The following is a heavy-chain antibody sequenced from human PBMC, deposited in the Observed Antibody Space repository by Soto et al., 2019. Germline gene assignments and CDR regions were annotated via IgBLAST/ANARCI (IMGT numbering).Heavy chain of an antibody. D-gene: IGHD4-17*01. CDR3: ASSYDYGDSNWFDP. CDR1: GGSISSSSYY. CDR2: IYYSGST. Sequence: SETLSLTCTVSGGSISSSSYYWGWIRQPPGKGLEWIGTIYYSGSTNYNPSLKSRVTISVDTSKNQFSLKLSSVTAADTAVYYCASSYDYGDSNWFDPWGQGTLVTVSS. J-gene: IGHJ5*02. V-gene: IGHV4-39*07.